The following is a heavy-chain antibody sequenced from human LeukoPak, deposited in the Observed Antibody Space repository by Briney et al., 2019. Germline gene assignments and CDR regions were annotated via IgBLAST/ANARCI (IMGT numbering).Heavy chain of an antibody. Sequence: ASVKVSCKASGYTFTSYGISWVRQAPGQGLEWMGWISAYNGNTNYAQKLQGRVTMTTDTSTSTAYMELRSLRSDDTAVYYCAREPKANYYGSGSQSNFDYWGQGTLVTVSS. CDR3: AREPKANYYGSGSQSNFDY. V-gene: IGHV1-18*01. CDR1: GYTFTSYG. D-gene: IGHD3-10*01. CDR2: ISAYNGNT. J-gene: IGHJ4*02.